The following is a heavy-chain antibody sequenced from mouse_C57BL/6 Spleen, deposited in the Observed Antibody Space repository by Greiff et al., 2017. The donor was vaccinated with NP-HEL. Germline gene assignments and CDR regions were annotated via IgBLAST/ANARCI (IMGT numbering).Heavy chain of an antibody. V-gene: IGHV5-6*01. CDR2: ISSGGSYT. D-gene: IGHD4-1*01. CDR3: ARQSLNWDLDY. Sequence: EVKLVESGGDLVKPGGSLKLSCAASGFTFSSYGMSWVRQTPDKRLEWVATISSGGSYTYYPDSVKGRFTISRDNAKNTLYLQMSSLKSEDTAMYYCARQSLNWDLDYWGQGTTLTVSS. J-gene: IGHJ2*01. CDR1: GFTFSSYG.